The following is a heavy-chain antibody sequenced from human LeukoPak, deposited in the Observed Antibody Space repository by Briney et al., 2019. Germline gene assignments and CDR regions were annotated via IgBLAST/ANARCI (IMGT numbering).Heavy chain of an antibody. Sequence: SETLSLTCIVSGGSISSYYWSWIRQPPGKELEWIGYIYYSGSTNYNPSLKSRVTISVDTSKNQFSLNLSSVTAADTAVYYCARHRGYSSSWYLDYWGQGTLVTISS. J-gene: IGHJ4*02. CDR2: IYYSGST. CDR1: GGSISSYY. D-gene: IGHD6-13*01. V-gene: IGHV4-59*08. CDR3: ARHRGYSSSWYLDY.